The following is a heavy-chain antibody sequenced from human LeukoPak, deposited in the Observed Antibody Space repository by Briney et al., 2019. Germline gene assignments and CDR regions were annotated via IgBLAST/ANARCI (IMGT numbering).Heavy chain of an antibody. J-gene: IGHJ4*02. CDR1: GGTFSSYA. V-gene: IGHV1-69*13. CDR2: IIPIFGTA. D-gene: IGHD1-26*01. Sequence: GASVKVSCKASGGTFSSYAISWVRQAPGQGLEWMGGIIPIFGTANYAQKFQGRVTITADESTSTAYMELSSLRSEDTAVYYCAKWWIVGATSYYFDYWGQGTLVTVSS. CDR3: AKWWIVGATSYYFDY.